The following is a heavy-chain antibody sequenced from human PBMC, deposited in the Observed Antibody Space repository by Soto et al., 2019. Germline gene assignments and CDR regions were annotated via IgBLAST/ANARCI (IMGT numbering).Heavy chain of an antibody. CDR2: IYYSGST. CDR1: GGSISSGDYY. Sequence: SETLSLTCTVSGGSISSGDYYWSWIRQPPEKGLEWIGYIYYSGSTYYNPSLKSRVTISVDTSKNQFSLKLSSVTAADTAVYYCARARGDFFFLTGYYPNWFDPWAQGTLVTVSS. CDR3: ARARGDFFFLTGYYPNWFDP. J-gene: IGHJ5*02. V-gene: IGHV4-30-4*01. D-gene: IGHD3-9*01.